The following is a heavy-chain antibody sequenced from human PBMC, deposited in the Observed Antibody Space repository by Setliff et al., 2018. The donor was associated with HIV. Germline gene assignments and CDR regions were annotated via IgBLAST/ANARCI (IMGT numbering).Heavy chain of an antibody. D-gene: IGHD2-15*01. CDR1: GGNFRFYA. CDR3: ARGAVVTNYFDY. J-gene: IGHJ4*02. CDR2: IIPMFVTA. V-gene: IGHV1-69*05. Sequence: SVKVSCKASGGNFRFYAFSWVRQAPGQGLEWMGGIIPMFVTANYAQKFQGRVTITTDGSTSTAYMELSSLRSEDTAVYYCARGAVVTNYFDYWGQGTLVTVSS.